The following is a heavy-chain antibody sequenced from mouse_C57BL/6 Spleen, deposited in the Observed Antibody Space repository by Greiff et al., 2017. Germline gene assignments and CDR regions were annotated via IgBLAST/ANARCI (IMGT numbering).Heavy chain of an antibody. CDR3: ARLALYYDYDEGPFAY. D-gene: IGHD2-4*01. V-gene: IGHV1-50*01. CDR1: GYTFTSYW. CDR2: IDPSDSYT. J-gene: IGHJ3*01. Sequence: VQLQESGAELVKPGASVKLSCKASGYTFTSYWMQWVKQRPGQGLEWIGEIDPSDSYTNYNQKFKGKATLTVDTSSSTAYMQLSSLTSEDSAVYYCARLALYYDYDEGPFAYWGQGTLVTVSA.